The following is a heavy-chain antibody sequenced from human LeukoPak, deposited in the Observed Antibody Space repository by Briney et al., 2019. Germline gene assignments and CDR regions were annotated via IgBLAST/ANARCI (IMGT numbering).Heavy chain of an antibody. J-gene: IGHJ4*02. Sequence: GGSLRLSCAASEFIFSNYWMSWVRQAPGKGLEWVANIKQDGSERYFVDSVKGRFTISRDNAKNSLYLQMNSLRAEDTAVYYCARGTVGGSYFDYWGQGTLVTVSS. CDR1: EFIFSNYW. CDR2: IKQDGSER. V-gene: IGHV3-7*03. CDR3: ARGTVGGSYFDY. D-gene: IGHD1-26*01.